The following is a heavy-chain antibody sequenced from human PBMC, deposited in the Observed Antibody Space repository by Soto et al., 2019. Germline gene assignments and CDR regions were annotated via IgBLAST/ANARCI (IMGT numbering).Heavy chain of an antibody. V-gene: IGHV1-46*01. J-gene: IGHJ4*02. CDR1: GNTFTNYY. CDR3: ARGGHVVVVTAAFDY. Sequence: QVQLMQSGAEVKKPGASVKVSCKASGNTFTNYYIHWVRQAPGQVIEWMGPINPSGGHTTYAQKYLGRVNMTRTTSTSRRYIGPTILRSEDTAVYYCARGGHVVVVTAAFDYWGQGTLVTVSS. D-gene: IGHD2-21*02. CDR2: INPSGGHT.